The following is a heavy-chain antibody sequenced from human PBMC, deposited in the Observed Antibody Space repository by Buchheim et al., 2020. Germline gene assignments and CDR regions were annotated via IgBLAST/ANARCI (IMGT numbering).Heavy chain of an antibody. CDR3: ARGSYYFLD. J-gene: IGHJ4*02. CDR2: INSDGSRT. V-gene: IGHV3-74*01. D-gene: IGHD3-10*01. Sequence: EAQLVESGGGLAQPGGSLRLSCAASGFTFSSDWMHWVRQAPGKGLVWVSCINSDGSRTRYADSVKGRVTIFRYNDRNKLYLQMHSLRAEDTAVYYCARGSYYFLDWGQGTL. CDR1: GFTFSSDW.